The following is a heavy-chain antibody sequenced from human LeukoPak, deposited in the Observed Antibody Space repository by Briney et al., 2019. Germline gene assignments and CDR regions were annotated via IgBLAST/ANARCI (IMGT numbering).Heavy chain of an antibody. CDR3: ARERLRFLEWLPGGFDY. D-gene: IGHD3-3*01. Sequence: SETLSLTCTVSGGSISSYYWSWIRQPPGKGLEWIGYIYYSGNTNYNPSLKSRITMSVDTSKNQFSLKLSSVTAADTAVYYCARERLRFLEWLPGGFDYWGQGTLVTVSS. J-gene: IGHJ4*02. CDR2: IYYSGNT. V-gene: IGHV4-59*12. CDR1: GGSISSYY.